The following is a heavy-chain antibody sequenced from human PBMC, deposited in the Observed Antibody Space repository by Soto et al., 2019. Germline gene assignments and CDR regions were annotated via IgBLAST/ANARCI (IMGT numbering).Heavy chain of an antibody. CDR2: ISSSSSTI. CDR3: ARDQEHDFWGGYYIYRGGYYYYGMDV. Sequence: GGSLRLSCAASGFTFSSYSMNWVRQAPGKGLEWVSYISSSSSTIYYADSVKGRFTISRDNAKNSLYLQMNSLRDEDKAVYYCARDQEHDFWGGYYIYRGGYYYYGMDVWGQGTTVTVSS. CDR1: GFTFSSYS. J-gene: IGHJ6*02. D-gene: IGHD3-3*01. V-gene: IGHV3-48*02.